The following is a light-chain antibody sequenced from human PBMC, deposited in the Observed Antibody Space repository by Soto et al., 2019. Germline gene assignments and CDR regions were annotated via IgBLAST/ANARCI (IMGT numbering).Light chain of an antibody. CDR1: RSISNY. CDR2: AAS. J-gene: IGKJ1*01. V-gene: IGKV1-39*01. Sequence: DIQMTQSPSSLSASVGDRVTITCRASRSISNYLNWYQQKSGKAPRLLIYAASSVQPGVPSRFSGTGTGTAFTLTSTSLQPEDSATYYCQQSYSVPRFGQGTRVDLK. CDR3: QQSYSVPR.